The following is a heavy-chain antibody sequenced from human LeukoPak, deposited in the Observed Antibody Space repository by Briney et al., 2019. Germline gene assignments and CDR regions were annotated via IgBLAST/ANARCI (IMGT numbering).Heavy chain of an antibody. Sequence: SVKVSCKASGGTFSSYAISWLRQAPGQGLEWMGGIIPIFGTANYAQKFQGRVTITADESTSTAYMELSSLRSEDTAVYYCARDSGDGYNYLDYWGQGTLVTVSS. CDR2: IIPIFGTA. J-gene: IGHJ4*02. CDR1: GGTFSSYA. CDR3: ARDSGDGYNYLDY. V-gene: IGHV1-69*01. D-gene: IGHD5-24*01.